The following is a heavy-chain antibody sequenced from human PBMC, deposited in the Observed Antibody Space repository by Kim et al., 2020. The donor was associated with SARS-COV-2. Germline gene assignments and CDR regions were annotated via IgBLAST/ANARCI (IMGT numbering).Heavy chain of an antibody. J-gene: IGHJ4*02. CDR1: GGSLSSSGYY. D-gene: IGHD3-22*01. CDR3: ARDYDSSGYYDI. CDR2: IYYRGGT. Sequence: SETLSLTCTVSGGSLSSSGYYWSWFRQHPGKGLEWIGYIYYRGGTYYSPSLKSRLTISVDTSQNQCSLKLSSVSAADPAVYYCARDYDSSGYYDIWGQGILVTVSS. V-gene: IGHV4-31*03.